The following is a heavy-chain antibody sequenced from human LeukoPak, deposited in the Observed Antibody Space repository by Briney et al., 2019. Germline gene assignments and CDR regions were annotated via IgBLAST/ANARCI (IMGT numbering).Heavy chain of an antibody. CDR3: ARHTPPRGIAAAPLDY. CDR1: GGSISSDGYY. Sequence: PSETLSLTCTVSGGSISSDGYYWGWIRQPPGKGLEWIGSIYYSVSTCYNPSLKSRITRAVDTSNTPFSLKLSFLTAADTAVYYCARHTPPRGIAAAPLDYWGQGTLVTVSS. J-gene: IGHJ4*02. D-gene: IGHD6-13*01. V-gene: IGHV4-39*01. CDR2: IYYSVST.